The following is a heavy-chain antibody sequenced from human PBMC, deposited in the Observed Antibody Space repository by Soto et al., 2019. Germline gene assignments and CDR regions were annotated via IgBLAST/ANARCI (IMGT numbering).Heavy chain of an antibody. Sequence: QVQLVQSGAEVKKPGSSVKVSCEASGGTFSSYAISWVRQAPGQGLEWMGGIIPIFGTANYAQKFQGRVTITADESTSTAYMELSSLRSEDTAVYYCARTRRSYYYYGMDVWGQGTTVTVSS. J-gene: IGHJ6*02. V-gene: IGHV1-69*01. CDR3: ARTRRSYYYYGMDV. CDR1: GGTFSSYA. CDR2: IIPIFGTA.